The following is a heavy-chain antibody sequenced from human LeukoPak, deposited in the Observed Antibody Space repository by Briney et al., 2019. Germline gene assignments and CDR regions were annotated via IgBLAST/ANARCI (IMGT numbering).Heavy chain of an antibody. CDR3: ARDLAYCGGDCYS. Sequence: SETRSLTCTVSGYSISSGYYWGWIRQPPGKGLEWIGSIYHSGSTYYNPSLKSRVTISVDTSKNQFSLKLSSVTAADTAVYYCARDLAYCGGDCYSWGQGTLVTVSS. CDR2: IYHSGST. V-gene: IGHV4-38-2*02. J-gene: IGHJ5*02. D-gene: IGHD2-21*01. CDR1: GYSISSGYY.